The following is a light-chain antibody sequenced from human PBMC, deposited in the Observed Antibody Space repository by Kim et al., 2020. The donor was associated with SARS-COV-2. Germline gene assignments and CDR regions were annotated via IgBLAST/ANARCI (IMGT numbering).Light chain of an antibody. J-gene: IGLJ3*02. Sequence: VHWYQQKPGQAPVLVIYYNSERPSGIPDRFSGSSSGNTATLIISRVEAGDEADYYCHVWDAYSDPSEVFGGGTQLTVL. CDR3: HVWDAYSDPSEV. V-gene: IGLV3-21*04. CDR2: YNS.